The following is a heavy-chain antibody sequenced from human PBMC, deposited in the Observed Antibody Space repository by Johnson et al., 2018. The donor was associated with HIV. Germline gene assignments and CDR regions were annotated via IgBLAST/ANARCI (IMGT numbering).Heavy chain of an antibody. CDR2: ISYDGSNK. V-gene: IGHV3-30*14. CDR1: GFTFSSYA. J-gene: IGHJ3*02. Sequence: QVQLVESGGGVVQPGRSLRLSCAASGFTFSSYAMHWVRQAPGKGLEWVAVISYDGSNKYYADSVKGRFTISRDNSKNTLYLQMNSLRAGDTAVYYCARGRNYYDSSGSDAFDIWGQGTMVTVSS. D-gene: IGHD3-22*01. CDR3: ARGRNYYDSSGSDAFDI.